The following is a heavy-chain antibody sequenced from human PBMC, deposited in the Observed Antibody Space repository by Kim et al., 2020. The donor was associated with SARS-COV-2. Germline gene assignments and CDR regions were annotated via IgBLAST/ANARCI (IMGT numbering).Heavy chain of an antibody. CDR2: INTNTGNP. V-gene: IGHV7-4-1*01. J-gene: IGHJ6*02. Sequence: ASVKVSCKASGYTFTSYAMNWVRQAPGQGLEWMGWINTNTGNPTYAQGFTGRFVFSLDTSVSTAYLQICSLKAEDTAVYYCARDSSSWYNPWGYYYGMDVWGQGTTVTVSS. CDR3: ARDSSSWYNPWGYYYGMDV. CDR1: GYTFTSYA. D-gene: IGHD6-13*01.